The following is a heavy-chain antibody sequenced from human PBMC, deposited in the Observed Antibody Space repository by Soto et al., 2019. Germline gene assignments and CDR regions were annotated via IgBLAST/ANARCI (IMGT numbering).Heavy chain of an antibody. CDR1: GGSVTSGNYY. Sequence: SETLSLTCTVSGGSVTSGNYYWSWIRQPPGKGLEWIGHIYYSGSTNYNPSLKSRVTISVDASKNQFSLKLSSVTAADTAIYYCARGPVVTPFVDYWGQGALVTVSS. J-gene: IGHJ4*02. D-gene: IGHD2-21*02. CDR2: IYYSGST. V-gene: IGHV4-61*01. CDR3: ARGPVVTPFVDY.